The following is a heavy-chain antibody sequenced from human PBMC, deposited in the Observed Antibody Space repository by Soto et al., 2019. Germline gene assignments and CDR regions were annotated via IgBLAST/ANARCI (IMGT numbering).Heavy chain of an antibody. V-gene: IGHV1-46*03. CDR1: GYTFTSDY. J-gene: IGHJ4*02. CDR3: SRGLGSGDY. D-gene: IGHD3-10*01. Sequence: QVQLVQSGAEVKNPGASVTVSCRASGYTFTSDYIHWVRQSPGQGLEWMAIIKPNCVSTNHAHRFQGRVTVTRDTSTSIVYMELSSLRSEDTAVYYCSRGLGSGDYWGQGTLVTVSS. CDR2: IKPNCVST.